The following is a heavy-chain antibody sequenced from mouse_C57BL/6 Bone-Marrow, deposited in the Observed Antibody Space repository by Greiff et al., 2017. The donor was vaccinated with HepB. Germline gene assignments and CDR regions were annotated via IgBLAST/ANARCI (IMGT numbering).Heavy chain of an antibody. D-gene: IGHD1-1*01. CDR1: DSEVFPIAY. CDR2: ILPSIGRT. J-gene: IGHJ1*03. V-gene: IGHV15-2*01. Sequence: VQLQQSGSELRSPGSSVKLSCKDFDSEVFPIAYMSWVRQKPGHGFEWIGGILPSIGRTIYGEKFEDKATLDADTLSNTAYLELNSLTSEDSAIYYCARGATTVVATRYFDVWGTGTTVTVSS. CDR3: ARGATTVVATRYFDV.